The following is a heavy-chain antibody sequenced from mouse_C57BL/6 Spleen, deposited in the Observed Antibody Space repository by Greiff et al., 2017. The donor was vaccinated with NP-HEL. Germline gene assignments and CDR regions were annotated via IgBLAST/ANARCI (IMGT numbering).Heavy chain of an antibody. V-gene: IGHV5-16*01. CDR2: INYDGSST. CDR1: GFTFSDYY. Sequence: EVQLVESEGGLVQPGSSMKLSCTASGFTFSDYYMAWVRQVPEKGLEWVANINYDGSSTYYLDSLKSRFIISRDNAKNILYLQMSSLKSEDTATYYCARVGTGTTFAYWGQGTLVTVSA. J-gene: IGHJ3*01. D-gene: IGHD4-1*01. CDR3: ARVGTGTTFAY.